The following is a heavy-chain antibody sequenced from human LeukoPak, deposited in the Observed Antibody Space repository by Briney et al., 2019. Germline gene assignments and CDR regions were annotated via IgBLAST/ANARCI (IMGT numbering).Heavy chain of an antibody. CDR3: ARGKKRAKLEPVFDY. J-gene: IGHJ4*02. CDR2: IYYSGST. CDR1: GGSISSGGYC. V-gene: IGHV4-31*03. D-gene: IGHD1-1*01. Sequence: SQTLSLTCTVSGGSISSGGYCWSWIRQHPGKGLEWIGYIYYSGSTYYNPSLKSRVTISVDTSKNQFSLKLSSVTAADTAVYYCARGKKRAKLEPVFDYWGQGTLVTVSS.